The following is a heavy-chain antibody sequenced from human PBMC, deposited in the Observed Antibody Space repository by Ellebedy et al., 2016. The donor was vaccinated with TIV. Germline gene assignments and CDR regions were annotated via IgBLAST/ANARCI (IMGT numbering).Heavy chain of an antibody. J-gene: IGHJ4*02. Sequence: PGGSLRLSCAASGFTFSSYAMNWVRQAPGKGLEWVAHLKQDGSEKYYVDSVKVRFTISRDNTKNSLYLQMNSLRAEDTAGYYCSFSRLVPDWGQGTLVTVSS. V-gene: IGHV3-7*03. CDR3: SFSRLVPD. CDR1: GFTFSSYA. CDR2: LKQDGSEK. D-gene: IGHD6-19*01.